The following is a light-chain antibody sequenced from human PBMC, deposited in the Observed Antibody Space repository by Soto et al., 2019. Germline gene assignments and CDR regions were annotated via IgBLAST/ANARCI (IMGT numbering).Light chain of an antibody. CDR2: AAS. J-gene: IGKJ1*01. CDR3: QQSHSSPRT. CDR1: QNIGRY. Sequence: DIQMTQSPSSLSASVGDRITITCRASQNIGRYLNWFQQKPGRAPKLLIYAASSLQGGVPSRFSGSGSGTDFTLTISSLQPEDFTTYYCQQSHSSPRTFGQGTRVEI. V-gene: IGKV1-39*01.